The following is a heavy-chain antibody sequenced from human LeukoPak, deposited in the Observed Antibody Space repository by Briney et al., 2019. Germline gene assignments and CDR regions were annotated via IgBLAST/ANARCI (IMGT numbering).Heavy chain of an antibody. CDR1: GFTFSSYW. Sequence: GGSLRLSCAASGFTFSSYWMSWVRQAPGKGLEWVANIKQDGSEKYYVDSVKGRFTISRDNAQNSLYLQMNSLRAEDTAVYYCARVRGSSYFDYWGQGTLVTVSS. D-gene: IGHD6-6*01. CDR2: IKQDGSEK. CDR3: ARVRGSSYFDY. J-gene: IGHJ4*02. V-gene: IGHV3-7*01.